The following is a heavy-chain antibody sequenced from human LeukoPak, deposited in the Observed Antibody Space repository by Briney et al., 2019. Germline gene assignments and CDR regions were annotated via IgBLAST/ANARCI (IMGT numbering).Heavy chain of an antibody. D-gene: IGHD3-10*01. CDR3: ARSWGITMVRGPIAPDY. CDR2: IIPIFGIA. CDR1: GGTFSSNA. J-gene: IGHJ4*02. Sequence: ASVKVSCKASGGTFSSNAISWVRQAPGQGLEWMGRIIPIFGIANYAQKFQGRVTITADKSTSTAYMELSSLRSEDTAVYYCARSWGITMVRGPIAPDYWGQGTLVTVSS. V-gene: IGHV1-69*04.